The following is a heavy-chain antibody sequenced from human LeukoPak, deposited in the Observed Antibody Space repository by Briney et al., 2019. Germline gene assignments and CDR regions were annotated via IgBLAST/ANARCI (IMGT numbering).Heavy chain of an antibody. CDR3: ARDVAYGDYGLDY. V-gene: IGHV3-30*04. CDR1: GFTFSTYT. Sequence: GGSLRLSCAASGFTFSTYTIHWVRQTPGKGLEWVALISYDGNNKYYVDSVKGRFTISRDNSENTLYLQMNSLRVEDTAVYYCARDVAYGDYGLDYWGQGTPVTVSS. D-gene: IGHD4-17*01. CDR2: ISYDGNNK. J-gene: IGHJ4*02.